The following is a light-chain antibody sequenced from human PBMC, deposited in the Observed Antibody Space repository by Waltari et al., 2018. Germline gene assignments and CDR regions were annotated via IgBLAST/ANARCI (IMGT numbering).Light chain of an antibody. CDR2: DAS. V-gene: IGKV1-33*01. CDR1: KYIRKN. Sequence: IQMTQSPSSLSASIGDRVTITCRASKYIRKNLSWFQERPGKAPKLLSYDASNLEAGVPSRFSGTGSGTDFSLTISSLQPEDSATYYCQHYNNLPYTFSRGTKLQIK. J-gene: IGKJ2*01. CDR3: QHYNNLPYT.